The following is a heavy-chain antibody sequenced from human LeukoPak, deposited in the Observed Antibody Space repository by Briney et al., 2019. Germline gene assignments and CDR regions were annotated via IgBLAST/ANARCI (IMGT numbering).Heavy chain of an antibody. CDR2: INHSGST. J-gene: IGHJ4*02. CDR3: ARRSGWYPLDY. V-gene: IGHV4-34*01. Sequence: PSETLSLTCAVYGGSFSGYYWSWIRQPPGKGLEWIGEINHSGSTNYNPSLKSRVTISVDTSKNQFSLKLSSVTAADTAVYYCARRSGWYPLDYWGQGTLVTVSS. CDR1: GGSFSGYY. D-gene: IGHD6-19*01.